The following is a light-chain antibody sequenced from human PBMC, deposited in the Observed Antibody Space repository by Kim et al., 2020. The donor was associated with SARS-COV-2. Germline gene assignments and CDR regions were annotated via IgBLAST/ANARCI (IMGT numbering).Light chain of an antibody. Sequence: DVVMTQTPLSSPVTLGQPASISCRSSQSLVHTDGNIYVSWLQQRPGQPPRLLIYKISNRLSGVPDIFSGSGAGTEFTLKISRVEAEDVGIYYCMQATQFPLTFGQGTRLEIK. CDR1: QSLVHTDGNIY. J-gene: IGKJ5*01. CDR3: MQATQFPLT. CDR2: KIS. V-gene: IGKV2-24*01.